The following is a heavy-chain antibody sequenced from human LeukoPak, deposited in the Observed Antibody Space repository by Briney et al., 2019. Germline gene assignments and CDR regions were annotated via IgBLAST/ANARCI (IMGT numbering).Heavy chain of an antibody. Sequence: ASVKVSCKASGYTFTSYGISWVRQAPGQGLEWMGWISAYNGNINYAQKLQGRVTMTTDTSTSTAYMELRSLRSDDTAVYYCARGMARYCSSTSCYTTYDYWGQGTLVTVSS. CDR1: GYTFTSYG. D-gene: IGHD2-2*02. CDR2: ISAYNGNI. J-gene: IGHJ4*02. CDR3: ARGMARYCSSTSCYTTYDY. V-gene: IGHV1-18*01.